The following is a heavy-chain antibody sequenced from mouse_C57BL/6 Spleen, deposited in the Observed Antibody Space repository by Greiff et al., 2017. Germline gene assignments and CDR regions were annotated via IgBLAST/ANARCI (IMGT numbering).Heavy chain of an antibody. J-gene: IGHJ1*03. V-gene: IGHV5-4*01. CDR1: GFTFSSYA. Sequence: EVKLVESGGGLVKPGGSLKLSCAASGFTFSSYAMSWVRQTPEKRLEWVATISDGGSYTYYPDNVKGRFTISRDNAKNNLYLQMSHLKSEDTAMYYCARDLRLWYFDVWGTGTTVTVSS. CDR3: ARDLRLWYFDV. CDR2: ISDGGSYT.